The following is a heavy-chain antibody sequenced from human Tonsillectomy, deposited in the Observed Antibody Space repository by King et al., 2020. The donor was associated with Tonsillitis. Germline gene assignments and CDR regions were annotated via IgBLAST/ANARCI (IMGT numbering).Heavy chain of an antibody. D-gene: IGHD1-26*01. Sequence: VQLVESGGGLVQPGGSLRLSCAASGFTFSKYWMHWVRQAPGKGLVWVSRIHSDGSRTNYADSVMGRFTISRDNAKKTLYLQMKSLRAEDTAVYYCATLTVGATPPFDYWGQGTLVTVS. CDR3: ATLTVGATPPFDY. J-gene: IGHJ4*02. V-gene: IGHV3-74*01. CDR1: GFTFSKYW. CDR2: IHSDGSRT.